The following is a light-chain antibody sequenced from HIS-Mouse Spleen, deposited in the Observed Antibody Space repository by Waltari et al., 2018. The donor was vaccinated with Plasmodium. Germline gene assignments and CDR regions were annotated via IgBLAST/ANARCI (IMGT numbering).Light chain of an antibody. V-gene: IGKV1-12*01. CDR3: QQANSFPLT. CDR1: QGISSW. J-gene: IGKJ4*01. CDR2: DAS. Sequence: MQMTQSSSSVSASVGDVVSTTWRASQGISSWLGWYQQKPGKAPQLLIYDASSLQSGVPSRFSGSGSWTDFTLTISSLQPEDFATYYCQQANSFPLTFGGGTKVEIK.